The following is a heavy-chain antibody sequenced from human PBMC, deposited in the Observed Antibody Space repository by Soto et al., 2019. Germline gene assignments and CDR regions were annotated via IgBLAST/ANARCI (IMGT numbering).Heavy chain of an antibody. J-gene: IGHJ4*02. Sequence: TSETLSLICAVYGGSFSGYSWTWIRQPPGTGLEWIGEINHSGSTNYNPSLKSRVTISVDTSKNQFSLKLTSVTAADTAVYYCARDKITGLFDYWGQGTLVTVSS. V-gene: IGHV4-34*01. CDR2: INHSGST. CDR1: GGSFSGYS. CDR3: ARDKITGLFDY. D-gene: IGHD2-8*02.